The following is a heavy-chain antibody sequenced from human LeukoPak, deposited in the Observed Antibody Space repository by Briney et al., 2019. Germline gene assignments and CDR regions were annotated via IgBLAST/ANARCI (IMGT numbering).Heavy chain of an antibody. D-gene: IGHD3-3*01. CDR1: GYTFTGYY. Sequence: GASVKVSCKASGYTFTGYYMHWVRQAPGQGLEWIGMISPSGGRTSYAQNFQDRVTMTWDTSTSTVYMELSSLRSEDTAVYYCARVTTIFGGSDTFDIWGQGTMVTVSS. V-gene: IGHV1-46*01. J-gene: IGHJ3*02. CDR2: ISPSGGRT. CDR3: ARVTTIFGGSDTFDI.